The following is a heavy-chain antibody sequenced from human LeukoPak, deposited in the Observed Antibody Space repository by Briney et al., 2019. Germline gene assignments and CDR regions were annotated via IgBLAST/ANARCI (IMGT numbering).Heavy chain of an antibody. Sequence: PGGSLRLSCAASGVPFSNYLMHWVRQAPGKGLVWVSRVNSDGSTTNYADSVKGRFTISRDNVKNTLYLQMNSLRAEDMAVYYCARGGTYYDYWGQGTLVTVSS. CDR1: GVPFSNYL. D-gene: IGHD1-26*01. CDR2: VNSDGSTT. J-gene: IGHJ4*02. CDR3: ARGGTYYDY. V-gene: IGHV3-74*01.